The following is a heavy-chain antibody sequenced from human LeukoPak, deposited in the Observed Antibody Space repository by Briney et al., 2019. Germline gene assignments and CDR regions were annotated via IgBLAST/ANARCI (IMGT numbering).Heavy chain of an antibody. Sequence: SETLSLTCGVYGGSFSGYHWTWIRLRPGKGLEWIGDINHSGSTYYNPSLKSRVTISVDTSKNQFSLKLSSVTAADTAVYYCARVTGYSNYAPFDYWGQGTLVTVSS. D-gene: IGHD4-4*01. J-gene: IGHJ4*02. V-gene: IGHV4-34*09. CDR3: ARVTGYSNYAPFDY. CDR2: INHSGST. CDR1: GGSFSGYH.